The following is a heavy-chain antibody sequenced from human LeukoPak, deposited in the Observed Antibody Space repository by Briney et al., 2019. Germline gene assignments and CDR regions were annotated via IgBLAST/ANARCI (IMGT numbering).Heavy chain of an antibody. V-gene: IGHV3-30-3*01. CDR3: ARDRVGVGGNGWEN. CDR1: GFTFSTYP. CDR2: MSFDGDSE. J-gene: IGHJ4*02. Sequence: GGSLRLSCAASGFTFSTYPMHWVRQAPGKGLEWVAVMSFDGDSEYYSDSVRGRFTVSRDNAKSTLYLQMNSLRPEDTAVYFCARDRVGVGGNGWENWGQGTLVTVSS. D-gene: IGHD6-19*01.